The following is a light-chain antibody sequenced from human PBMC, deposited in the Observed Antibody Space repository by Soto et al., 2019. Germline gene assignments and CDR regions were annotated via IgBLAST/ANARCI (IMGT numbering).Light chain of an antibody. V-gene: IGLV2-14*01. CDR1: SSDVGGYNY. CDR2: DVT. J-gene: IGLJ3*02. CDR3: SSYTSSNTLWV. Sequence: QSALTQPASVSGSPGQSITISCTGTSSDVGGYNYVSWYQQHPGKAPKLPIYDVTNRPSGVSYRFSGSKSGNTASLTISGLQAEDEADYYCSSYTSSNTLWVFGGGTKLTVL.